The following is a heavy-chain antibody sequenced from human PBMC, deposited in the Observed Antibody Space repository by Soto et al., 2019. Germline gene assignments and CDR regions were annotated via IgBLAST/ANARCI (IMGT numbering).Heavy chain of an antibody. V-gene: IGHV4-39*01. CDR1: GGSISSSSYY. CDR3: AGPLSGYDSSSFDY. CDR2: IYYSGST. D-gene: IGHD5-12*01. Sequence: QLQLQESGPGLVKPSETLSLTCTVSGGSISSSSYYWGWIRQPPGQGLEWFGSIYYSGSTYYNPSRKSRVGISVDTSKNQFSRKLSSVTAADTAMYYCAGPLSGYDSSSFDYRGQGTLVTVSS. J-gene: IGHJ4*02.